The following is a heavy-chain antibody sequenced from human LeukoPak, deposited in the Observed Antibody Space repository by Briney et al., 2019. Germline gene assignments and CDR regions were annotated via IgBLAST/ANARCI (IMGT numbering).Heavy chain of an antibody. V-gene: IGHV3-33*06. CDR2: IWYDGSNK. D-gene: IGHD3-10*01. CDR3: AKDFGSYYYYMDV. CDR1: GFTFSSYG. Sequence: GGSLRLSCAASGFTFSSYGMHWVRQAPGKGLEWVAVIWYDGSNKYYADSVKGRFTISRDNSKNTLYLQMNSLRAEDTAVYYCAKDFGSYYYYMDVWGKGTTVTVSS. J-gene: IGHJ6*03.